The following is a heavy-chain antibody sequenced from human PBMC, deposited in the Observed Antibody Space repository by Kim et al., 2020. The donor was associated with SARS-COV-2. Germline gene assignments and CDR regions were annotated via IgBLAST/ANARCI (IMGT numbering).Heavy chain of an antibody. CDR3: ARGDSFDP. CDR1: GDSVSNNSAT. Sequence: SQTLSLTCAISGDSVSNNSATWNWIRQSPSRGIEGRGRTYCGSKWYNDYAVSVKSRITINPDTSKNQFSLHLNSLTPEDTAVYYCARGDSFDPWGQGTLVTVSS. J-gene: IGHJ5*02. V-gene: IGHV6-1*01. D-gene: IGHD3-3*01. CDR2: TYCGSKWYN.